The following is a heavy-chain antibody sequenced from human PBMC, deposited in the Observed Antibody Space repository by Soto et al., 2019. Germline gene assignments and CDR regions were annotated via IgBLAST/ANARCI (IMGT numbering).Heavy chain of an antibody. V-gene: IGHV1-18*01. CDR2: VSAYNGNT. J-gene: IGHJ3*02. Sequence: ASVKVSCKASGYTFTASGIAWVRQAPGQGLEWMGWVSAYNGNTNYAQKLQGRVTITRDTSASTAYMELSSLRSEDTAVYYCATAIADDAFDIWGRGTMVTVSS. D-gene: IGHD2-2*01. CDR1: GYTFTASG. CDR3: ATAIADDAFDI.